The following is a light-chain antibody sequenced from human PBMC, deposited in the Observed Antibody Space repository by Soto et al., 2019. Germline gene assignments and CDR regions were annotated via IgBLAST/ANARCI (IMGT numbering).Light chain of an antibody. CDR2: EVS. J-gene: IGLJ1*01. V-gene: IGLV2-23*02. CDR1: SSDVGSYNL. Sequence: QSALTQPASGSGSPGQSITISCTGTSSDVGSYNLVSWYQQHPGKAPKLMIYEVSKRPSGVSNRFSGSKSGNTASLTISGLQAEDEADYYCCSYAGSSTPYVFGTGTKSPS. CDR3: CSYAGSSTPYV.